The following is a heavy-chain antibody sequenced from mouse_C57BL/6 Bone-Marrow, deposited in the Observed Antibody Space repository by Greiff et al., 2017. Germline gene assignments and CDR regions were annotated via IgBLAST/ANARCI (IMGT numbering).Heavy chain of an antibody. Sequence: EVQLVESGAELVRPGASVKLSCTASGFNFTDDYMHWVKQRPEQGLEWIGWIDPANGDTDYAQKFQGKATITADTSSNTAYLQLSSLTSEDTAVYYCTHYGRDYWGQGTTLTVSS. CDR1: GFNFTDDY. J-gene: IGHJ2*01. D-gene: IGHD2-1*01. CDR3: THYGRDY. CDR2: IDPANGDT. V-gene: IGHV14-4*01.